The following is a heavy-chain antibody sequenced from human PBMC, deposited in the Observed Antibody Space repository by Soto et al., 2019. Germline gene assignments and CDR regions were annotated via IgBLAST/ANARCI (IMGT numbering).Heavy chain of an antibody. CDR2: SNGGNGFT. CDR1: GYTFRSHG. CDR3: TRLSYSDAVDG. V-gene: IGHV1-3*02. D-gene: IGHD4-17*01. Sequence: QVQLVQSGAEVRTPGASVKISCKASGYTFRSHGVQWVRQATGQRLEWVGWSNGGNGFTKYSQESPDRVTITRDTAASTIYMELHSLTSDDTAVYYCTRLSYSDAVDGWGHGTTVTVSS. J-gene: IGHJ6*02.